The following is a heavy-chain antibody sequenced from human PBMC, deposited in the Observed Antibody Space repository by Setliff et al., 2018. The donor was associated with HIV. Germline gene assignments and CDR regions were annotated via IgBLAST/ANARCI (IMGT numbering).Heavy chain of an antibody. D-gene: IGHD4-17*01. CDR2: IKPDTGGT. J-gene: IGHJ4*02. CDR3: ATDDYGGDPFDN. V-gene: IGHV1-2*02. Sequence: ASVKVSCKASGYTFTVYYMHWVRQAPGQGLEWMGWIKPDTGGTNYAQKFQGRVTMTRDTSITTAYMELSRLGSDDTVVYYCATDDYGGDPFDNWGQGTLVTVSS. CDR1: GYTFTVYY.